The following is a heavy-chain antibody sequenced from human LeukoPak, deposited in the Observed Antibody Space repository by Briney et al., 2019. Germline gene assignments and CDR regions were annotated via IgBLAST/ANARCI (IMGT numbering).Heavy chain of an antibody. CDR1: GFTVSSNY. CDR2: IYSGGST. J-gene: IGHJ3*02. CDR3: ARAFTASVRAFDI. D-gene: IGHD5-18*01. V-gene: IGHV3-53*01. Sequence: GGSLRLSCAASGFTVSSNYMSWVRQAPGEGLEWVSVIYSGGSTYYADSVKGRFTISRDNSKNTLYLQMNSLRAEDTAVYYCARAFTASVRAFDIWGQGTMVTVSS.